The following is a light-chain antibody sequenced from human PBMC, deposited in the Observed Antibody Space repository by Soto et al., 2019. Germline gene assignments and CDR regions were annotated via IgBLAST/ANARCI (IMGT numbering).Light chain of an antibody. CDR2: AAS. CDR1: ENIGVW. CDR3: QQSYSTPPT. V-gene: IGKV1-39*01. Sequence: GDRVTITCRASENIGVWLAWYQQKPGKAPKLLIYAASSLQSGVPSRFSGSGSGTDFTLTISSLQPEDFATYYCQQSYSTPPTFGQGTKVDIK. J-gene: IGKJ1*01.